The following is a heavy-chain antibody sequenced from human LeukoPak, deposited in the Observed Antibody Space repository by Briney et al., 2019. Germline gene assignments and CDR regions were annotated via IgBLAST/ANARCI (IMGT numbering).Heavy chain of an antibody. J-gene: IGHJ4*02. CDR2: ISSSGSTI. CDR1: GFTFSSYE. CDR3: ARVGYDSSGYSIDY. V-gene: IGHV3-48*03. Sequence: GGSLRLSCAASGFTFSSYEMDWVRQAPGKGLEWVSYISSSGSTIHYADSVKGRFTISRDNAKNSLYLQMNSLRAEDTAVYYCARVGYDSSGYSIDYWGQGTLVTVSS. D-gene: IGHD3-22*01.